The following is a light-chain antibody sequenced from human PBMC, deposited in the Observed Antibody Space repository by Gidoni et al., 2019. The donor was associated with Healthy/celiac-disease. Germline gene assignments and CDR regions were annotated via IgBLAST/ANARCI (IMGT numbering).Light chain of an antibody. Sequence: NFMLTQPHSVSESPGKTVTISCTRSSGSIASNYVQWYPQRPGSSPTTVIYEDNQRPSGVPDRFSGSIDSSSNSASLTISGLKTEDEADYYCQSYDSSNQVFGGGTKLTVL. CDR3: QSYDSSNQV. V-gene: IGLV6-57*01. CDR2: EDN. CDR1: SGSIASNY. J-gene: IGLJ3*02.